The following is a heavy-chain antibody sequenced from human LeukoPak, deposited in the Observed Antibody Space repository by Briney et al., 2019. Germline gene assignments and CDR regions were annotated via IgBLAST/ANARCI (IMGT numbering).Heavy chain of an antibody. D-gene: IGHD5-18*01. CDR3: ARDGYSYALDY. J-gene: IGHJ4*02. CDR1: GVTFSSYA. V-gene: IGHV1-69*01. Sequence: ESSVKVSCKASGVTFSSYAISWVRQAPGQGLEWMGGIIPIFGTANYAQKFQGRVTITADESTSTAYMELSSLRSEDTAVYYCARDGYSYALDYWGQGTLVTVSS. CDR2: IIPIFGTA.